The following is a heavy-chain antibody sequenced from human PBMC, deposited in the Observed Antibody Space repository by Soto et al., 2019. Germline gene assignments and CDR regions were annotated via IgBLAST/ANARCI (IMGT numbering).Heavy chain of an antibody. V-gene: IGHV4-31*03. CDR3: ASTDPWRSSSPNWFDP. Sequence: SETLSLTCTVSGGSISSGGYYWSWIRQHPGKGLEWIGYIYYSGSTYYNPSLKSRVTISVDTSKNQFSLKLSSVTAADTAVYYCASTDPWRSSSPNWFDPWGQGTLVTVSS. J-gene: IGHJ5*02. CDR1: GGSISSGGYY. D-gene: IGHD6-6*01. CDR2: IYYSGST.